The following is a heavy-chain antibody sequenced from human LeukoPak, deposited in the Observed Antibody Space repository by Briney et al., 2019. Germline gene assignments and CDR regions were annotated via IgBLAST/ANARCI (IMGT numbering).Heavy chain of an antibody. D-gene: IGHD2/OR15-2a*01. V-gene: IGHV3-74*01. CDR2: INSDGSWT. J-gene: IGHJ4*02. Sequence: GGSLRLSCAASGNYWMHWVRQVPGKGLVWVSHINSDGSWTSYADSVKGRFTISKDNAKNTVYLQMNSLRAKDTAVYYCVSFYETYWGRGTLVTVSS. CDR1: GNYW. CDR3: VSFYETY.